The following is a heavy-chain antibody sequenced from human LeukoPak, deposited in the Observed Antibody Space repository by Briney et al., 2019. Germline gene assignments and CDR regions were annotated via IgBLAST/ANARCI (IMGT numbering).Heavy chain of an antibody. CDR1: GFTLSGYW. Sequence: GGSLRLSCAASGFTLSGYWMHWVRQGPGKGLVWVSRINSDGTSASYADSVKGRFTISRDNSKNTLYLQMNSLRAEDTAVYYCAKGDYYGSGSQYYFDYWGQGTLVTVSS. J-gene: IGHJ4*02. D-gene: IGHD3-10*01. V-gene: IGHV3-74*01. CDR3: AKGDYYGSGSQYYFDY. CDR2: INSDGTSA.